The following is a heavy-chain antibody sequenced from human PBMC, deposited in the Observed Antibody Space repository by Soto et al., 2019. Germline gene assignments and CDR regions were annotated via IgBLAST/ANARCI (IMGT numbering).Heavy chain of an antibody. J-gene: IGHJ1*01. CDR1: GGTFSSYA. CDR2: IIPIFGTA. V-gene: IGHV1-69*01. D-gene: IGHD3-10*01. Sequence: QVQLVQSGAEVKKPGSSVKVSCKASGGTFSSYAISWVRQAPGQGLEWMGGIIPIFGTANYAQKFQGRVTITADXXTSTAYMELSSLRSEDXXXXXXARQHYGSGSYSXXXXWGXXTLXTXSS. CDR3: ARQHYGSGSYSXXXX.